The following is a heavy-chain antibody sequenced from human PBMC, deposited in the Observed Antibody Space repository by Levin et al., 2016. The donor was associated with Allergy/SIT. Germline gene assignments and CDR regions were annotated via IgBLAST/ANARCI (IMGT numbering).Heavy chain of an antibody. J-gene: IGHJ6*02. Sequence: GGSLRLSCAASGFTFDDYAMHWVRQAPGKGLEWVSGISWNSGSIGYADSVKGRFTISRDNAKNSLYLQMNSLRAEDTALYYCAKDRRYGSSSVGGMDVWGQGTTVTVSS. CDR1: GFTFDDYA. CDR3: AKDRRYGSSSVGGMDV. CDR2: ISWNSGSI. D-gene: IGHD6-6*01. V-gene: IGHV3-9*01.